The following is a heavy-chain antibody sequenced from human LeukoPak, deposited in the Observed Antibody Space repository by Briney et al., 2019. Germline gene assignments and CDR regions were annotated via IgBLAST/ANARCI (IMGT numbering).Heavy chain of an antibody. CDR1: GFTFSSYE. Sequence: PGGSLRLSCAASGFTFSSYEMNWVRQAPGKGLEWVSYISSSCSTIYYADSVKVRFTISRDNAKNSLYLQMNSLRAEDKAVYYCAELGITMIGGVWGKGTTVTISS. CDR2: ISSSCSTI. V-gene: IGHV3-48*03. J-gene: IGHJ6*04. D-gene: IGHD3-10*02. CDR3: AELGITMIGGV.